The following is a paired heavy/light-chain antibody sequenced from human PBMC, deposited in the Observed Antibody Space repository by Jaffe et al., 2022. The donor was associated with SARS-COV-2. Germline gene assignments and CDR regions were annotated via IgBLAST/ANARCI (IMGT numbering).Light chain of an antibody. CDR1: QTVLYKANNKNY. V-gene: IGKV4-1*01. CDR2: WAS. Sequence: DIVMTQSPDSLAVSLGERATINCNSSQTVLYKANNKNYLAWYQQKPRQPPKLLIYWASTRESGVPDRFSGSGSGTDFTLTISSLQAEDVAVYYCQQYYSTLRTFGQGTKLEIK. CDR3: QQYYSTLRT. J-gene: IGKJ2*01.
Heavy chain of an antibody. CDR3: VKDMGIVKYWYFDL. D-gene: IGHD7-27*01. Sequence: EVLLLESGGGLVQPGGSLRLSCEASEFTFSNYAMSWVRQAPGTGLEWVSGISGSGDKTYYADSVKGRFTISRDNYKNTLYLQMNSLRVEDTAVYYCVKDMGIVKYWYFDLWGRGTLVTVSS. V-gene: IGHV3-23*01. J-gene: IGHJ2*01. CDR2: ISGSGDKT. CDR1: EFTFSNYA.